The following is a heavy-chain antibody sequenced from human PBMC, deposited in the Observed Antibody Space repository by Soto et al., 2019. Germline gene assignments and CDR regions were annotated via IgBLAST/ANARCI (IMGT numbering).Heavy chain of an antibody. CDR2: IYPGDSDT. D-gene: IGHD3-22*01. Sequence: PGESLKISCKGSGYSFTSYWIGWVLQMPWKGLEWMGIIYPGDSDTRYSPSFQGQVTISADKSISTAYLQWSSLKASDTAMYYCARQPPITMIVVPDDFDIWGQGTMVTVSS. CDR1: GYSFTSYW. V-gene: IGHV5-51*01. J-gene: IGHJ3*02. CDR3: ARQPPITMIVVPDDFDI.